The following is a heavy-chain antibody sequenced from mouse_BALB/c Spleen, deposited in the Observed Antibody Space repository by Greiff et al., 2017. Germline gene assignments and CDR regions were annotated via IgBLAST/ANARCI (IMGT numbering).Heavy chain of an antibody. Sequence: LQQPGSELVRPGASVKLSCKASGYTFTSYWMHWVKQRPGQGLEWIGNIYPGSGSTNYDEKFKSKATLTVDTSSSTAYMQLSSLTSEDSAVYYCTRWDYGYVGWFAYWGQGTLVTVSA. D-gene: IGHD1-2*01. CDR3: TRWDYGYVGWFAY. V-gene: IGHV1S22*01. CDR2: IYPGSGST. J-gene: IGHJ3*01. CDR1: GYTFTSYW.